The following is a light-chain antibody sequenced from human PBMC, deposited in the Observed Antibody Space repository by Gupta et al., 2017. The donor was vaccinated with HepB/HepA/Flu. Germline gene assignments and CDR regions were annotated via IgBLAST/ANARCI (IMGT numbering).Light chain of an antibody. CDR2: DAS. V-gene: IGKV3-11*01. CDR1: QSVRSH. CDR3: QQGNNWPWT. Sequence: EIALTQSPVNLPLYPGERATLSCRASQSVRSHLAWYQKNPGQPARFLIHDASKRATGIPVSFSGGGSGTGFTLTISSLEPEDSAVYYCQQGNNWPWTFGQGTKVEIK. J-gene: IGKJ1*01.